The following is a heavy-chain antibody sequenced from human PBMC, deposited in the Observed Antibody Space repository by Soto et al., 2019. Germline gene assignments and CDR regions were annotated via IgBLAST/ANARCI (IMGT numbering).Heavy chain of an antibody. J-gene: IGHJ3*02. Sequence: GGSLRLSCAASGFSFSTYEMNWVRQAPGRGLEWVSYISKNGIDIYYADSVKGRFTISRDNANNSLFLQMNSLRAEDTAVYYCAPRKSGSFNIGAFDIWGQGTMVTVSS. D-gene: IGHD3-10*01. CDR2: ISKNGIDI. CDR1: GFSFSTYE. V-gene: IGHV3-48*03. CDR3: APRKSGSFNIGAFDI.